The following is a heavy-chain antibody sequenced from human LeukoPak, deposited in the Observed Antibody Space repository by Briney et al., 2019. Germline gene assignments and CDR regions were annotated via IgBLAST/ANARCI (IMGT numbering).Heavy chain of an antibody. Sequence: ASVKVSCKASGYTFTSYYMHWVRQAPGQGLEWMGIINPSGGSTSHPQKVQGTVTMTRATTTGTVYMELSSPKSEDTAVYYCAREPPESRSGGLDNWGQGNLVTVSS. CDR3: AREPPESRSGGLDN. J-gene: IGHJ4*02. CDR2: INPSGGST. D-gene: IGHD1-26*01. V-gene: IGHV1-46*01. CDR1: GYTFTSYY.